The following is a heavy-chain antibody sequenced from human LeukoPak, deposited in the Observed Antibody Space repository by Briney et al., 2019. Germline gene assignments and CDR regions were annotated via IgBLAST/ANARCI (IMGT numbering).Heavy chain of an antibody. D-gene: IGHD6-19*01. J-gene: IGHJ6*02. CDR2: INPNSGGT. V-gene: IGHV1-2*02. Sequence: GASVKVSCKASGYTFTGYYMHWVRQAPGQGLEWMGWINPNSGGTNYAQKVQGRVTMTRDTSISTAYMELSRLRSDDTAVYYSASRVAVAGATGYYYYGMDVWGQGTTVTVSS. CDR3: ASRVAVAGATGYYYYGMDV. CDR1: GYTFTGYY.